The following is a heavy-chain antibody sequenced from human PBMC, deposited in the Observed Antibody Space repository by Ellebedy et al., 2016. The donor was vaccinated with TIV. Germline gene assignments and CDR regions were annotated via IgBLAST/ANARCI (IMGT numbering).Heavy chain of an antibody. J-gene: IGHJ6*02. D-gene: IGHD3-3*01. V-gene: IGHV1-18*01. CDR1: GYSFRSYG. Sequence: AASVKVSCKASGYSFRSYGIIWVRQAPGQGPQWMGRISAYDGNTNYAQKFQGRVTMTEDTSTDTAYMELSSLRSEDTAVYYCATGPFWSGNYYYNGMDVWGQGTTVTVSS. CDR2: ISAYDGNT. CDR3: ATGPFWSGNYYYNGMDV.